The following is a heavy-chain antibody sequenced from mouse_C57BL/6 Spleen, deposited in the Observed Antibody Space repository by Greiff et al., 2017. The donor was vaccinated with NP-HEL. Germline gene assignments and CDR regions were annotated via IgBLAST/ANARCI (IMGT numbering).Heavy chain of an antibody. V-gene: IGHV1-4*01. CDR3: ARGTGHFDY. D-gene: IGHD4-1*01. Sequence: QVHVKQSGAELARPGASVKMSCKASGYTFTSYTMHWVKQRPGQGLEWIGYINPSSGYTKYNQKFKDKATLTADKSSSTAYMQLSSLTSEDSAVYYCARGTGHFDYWGQGTTLTVSS. CDR2: INPSSGYT. CDR1: GYTFTSYT. J-gene: IGHJ2*01.